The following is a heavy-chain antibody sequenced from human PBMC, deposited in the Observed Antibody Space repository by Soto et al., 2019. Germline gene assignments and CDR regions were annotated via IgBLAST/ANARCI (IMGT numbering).Heavy chain of an antibody. CDR3: ARDLSDFWSGYYTGSPEYYFDY. V-gene: IGHV1-18*01. Sequence: ASVKVSCKASGYTFTSYGISWVRQAPGQGLEWMGWISAYNGNTNYAQKLQGRVTMTTDTSTSTAYMELRSLRSDDTAVYYCARDLSDFWSGYYTGSPEYYFDYWGQGTLVTVS. CDR1: GYTFTSYG. J-gene: IGHJ4*02. D-gene: IGHD3-3*01. CDR2: ISAYNGNT.